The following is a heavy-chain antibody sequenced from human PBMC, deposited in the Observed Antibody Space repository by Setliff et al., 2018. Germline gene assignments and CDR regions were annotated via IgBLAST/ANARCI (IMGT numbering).Heavy chain of an antibody. Sequence: SVKVSCKASGGTFSSYAISWVRQAPGQGLEWMGGIIPIFGTANYAQKFQGRVTITADESTSTAYMGLSSLRSEDTAVYYCASSRDYNFWSGYYSPLDYWGQGTLVTVSS. V-gene: IGHV1-69*13. CDR1: GGTFSSYA. J-gene: IGHJ4*02. D-gene: IGHD3-3*01. CDR3: ASSRDYNFWSGYYSPLDY. CDR2: IIPIFGTA.